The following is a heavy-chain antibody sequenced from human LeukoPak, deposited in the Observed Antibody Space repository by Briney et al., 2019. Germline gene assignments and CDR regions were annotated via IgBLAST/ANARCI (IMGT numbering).Heavy chain of an antibody. CDR1: GYTFTNCA. J-gene: IGHJ4*02. V-gene: IGHV7-4-1*02. CDR2: IHPSTGNP. CDR3: ARAFQSLGGLSLPDY. Sequence: GASVKVSCKASGYTFTNCAMNWVRQAPGQGLEWMGWIHPSTGNPTYAQGFTGRFVFSLDTSVGTTYLQISSLKAEDPAVYYCARAFQSLGGLSLPDYWGQGTLVTVSS. D-gene: IGHD3-16*02.